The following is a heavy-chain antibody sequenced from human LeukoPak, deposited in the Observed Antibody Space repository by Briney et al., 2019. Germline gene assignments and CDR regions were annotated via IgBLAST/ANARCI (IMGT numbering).Heavy chain of an antibody. D-gene: IGHD3-22*01. V-gene: IGHV4-59*12. CDR1: GGSISGYY. CDR2: IYYSGST. CDR3: ARGEVLYDSSGYKAFDI. Sequence: PSETLSLTCTVSGGSISGYYWSWIRQPPGKGLEWIGHIYYSGSTNYNPSLKSRVTISVDTSKNQFSLKLSSVTAADTAVYYCARGEVLYDSSGYKAFDIWGQRTMVTVSS. J-gene: IGHJ3*02.